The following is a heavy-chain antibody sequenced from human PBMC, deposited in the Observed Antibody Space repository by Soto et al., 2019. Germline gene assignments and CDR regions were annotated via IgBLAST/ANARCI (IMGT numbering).Heavy chain of an antibody. CDR2: IKSKTDGGTT. CDR1: GFTFSNAW. V-gene: IGHV3-15*01. D-gene: IGHD3-10*01. Sequence: GGSLRLSCAASGFTFSNAWMSWVRQAPGKGLEWVGRIKSKTDGGTTDYAAPVKGRFTISRDDSKNTLYLQMNSLKTEDTAVYYCTTDYPRGGLAFYYWGQGTLVTASS. J-gene: IGHJ4*02. CDR3: TTDYPRGGLAFYY.